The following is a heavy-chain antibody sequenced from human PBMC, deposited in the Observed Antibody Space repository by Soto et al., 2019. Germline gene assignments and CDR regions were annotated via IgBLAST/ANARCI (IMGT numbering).Heavy chain of an antibody. Sequence: GASVKVSCKASGYTFTSYYMHWVRQAPGQGLEWMGIINPSGGSTSYAQKFQGRATMTRDTSTSTVYMELSSLRSEDTAVYYCARDYQYYDSSGYPLYYYGMDVWGQGXTVTVYS. CDR3: ARDYQYYDSSGYPLYYYGMDV. D-gene: IGHD3-22*01. CDR1: GYTFTSYY. CDR2: INPSGGST. J-gene: IGHJ6*02. V-gene: IGHV1-46*01.